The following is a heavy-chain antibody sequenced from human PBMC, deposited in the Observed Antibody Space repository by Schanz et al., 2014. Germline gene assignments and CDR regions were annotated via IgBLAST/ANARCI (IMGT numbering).Heavy chain of an antibody. V-gene: IGHV3-23*01. Sequence: EVQLLESGGGLVQPGGSLRLSCTVSGFTVNNYAMNWVRQAPGRGLEWVSGIGGSGDSTHYADSVKGRFTISRDNAENTLYLQMNSLRVEDTAVHYCAMGGYQLHHWGQGTLVTVSS. CDR3: AMGGYQLHH. CDR2: IGGSGDST. J-gene: IGHJ4*02. D-gene: IGHD1-7*01. CDR1: GFTVNNYA.